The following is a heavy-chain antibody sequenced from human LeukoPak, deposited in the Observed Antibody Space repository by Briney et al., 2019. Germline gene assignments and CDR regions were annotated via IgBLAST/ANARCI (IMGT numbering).Heavy chain of an antibody. Sequence: GGSLRLSCAVSGFTFDDYAMHWVRQVPGKGLEWVSGINWNSDSIGYADSVKGRFTTSRDNAKNSLYLQMNSLRAEDTAVYYCARGSITMVRGVIILSLSSTLLDYWGQGTLVTVSS. D-gene: IGHD3-10*01. CDR3: ARGSITMVRGVIILSLSSTLLDY. CDR1: GFTFDDYA. J-gene: IGHJ4*02. CDR2: INWNSDSI. V-gene: IGHV3-9*01.